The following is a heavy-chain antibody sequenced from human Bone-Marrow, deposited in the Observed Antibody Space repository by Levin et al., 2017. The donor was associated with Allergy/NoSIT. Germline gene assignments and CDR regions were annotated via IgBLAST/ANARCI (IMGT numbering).Heavy chain of an antibody. CDR2: INPSGGST. V-gene: IGHV1-46*01. D-gene: IGHD2-2*01. CDR1: GYTFTSYY. Sequence: PGGSLRLSCKASGYTFTSYYMHWVRQAPGQGLEWMGIINPSGGSTSYAQKFQGRVTMTRDTSTSTVYMELSSLRSEDTAVYYCAREGELGYCSSTSCSHNWFDPWGQGTLVTVSS. CDR3: AREGELGYCSSTSCSHNWFDP. J-gene: IGHJ5*02.